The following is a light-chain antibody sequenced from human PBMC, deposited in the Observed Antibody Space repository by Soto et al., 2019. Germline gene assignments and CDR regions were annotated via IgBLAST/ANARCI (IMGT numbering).Light chain of an antibody. CDR1: QTVGVR. CDR3: HQRQRWPRT. CDR2: EAS. Sequence: TQSPSSLSASVVYRVTITFRASQTVGVRLAWYQHKPGQAPRLLIYEASNRAAGVPGRFSGSGSGTDFTLTITRLEPEDFAFYYCHQRQRWPRTFGQGTKVDI. V-gene: IGKV3-11*01. J-gene: IGKJ1*01.